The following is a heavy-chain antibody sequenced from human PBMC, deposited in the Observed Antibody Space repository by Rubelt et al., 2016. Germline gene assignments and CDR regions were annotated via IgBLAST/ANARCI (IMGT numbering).Heavy chain of an antibody. Sequence: QVQLQESGPGLVRPSETLSLTCTVSGGFIHGYYWSWIRQPPGKGLEFIGYIYYHGSTNYNPSLKSRVTMSVDTSKNQFSLKLSSVTAAETAVYYCAREQLLSDYYYGMDVWGQGTTVTAS. V-gene: IGHV4-59*12. CDR3: AREQLLSDYYYGMDV. CDR1: GGFIHGYY. D-gene: IGHD2-2*01. J-gene: IGHJ6*02. CDR2: IYYHGST.